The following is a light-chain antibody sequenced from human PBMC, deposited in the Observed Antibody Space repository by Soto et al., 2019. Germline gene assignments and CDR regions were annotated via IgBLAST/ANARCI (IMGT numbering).Light chain of an antibody. J-gene: IGKJ1*01. Sequence: EIVMTQSPATLSVSPGARATLSCRASQSISDTLAWYQQKPGQAPRLLIYAASTRAPGFPASFSGSGSGTDFTLTTSSLQSEDFGFYYCQQYNNWPWTFGQGTKVEIK. CDR2: AAS. CDR3: QQYNNWPWT. CDR1: QSISDT. V-gene: IGKV3-15*01.